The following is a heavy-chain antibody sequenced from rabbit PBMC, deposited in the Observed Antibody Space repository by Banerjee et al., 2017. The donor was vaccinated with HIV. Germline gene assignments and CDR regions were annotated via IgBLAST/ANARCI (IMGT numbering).Heavy chain of an antibody. CDR1: GFSFSSYYY. D-gene: IGHD1-1*01. CDR3: ARAGGFENYFNL. CDR2: VLTSSGDT. Sequence: QSLEESGGGLVQPGGSLTLTCTASGFSFSSYYYMCWVRQAPGKGLEWIACVLTSSGDTWYASWAKGRFTISKTSSTTVTLQMTSLTAADTATYFCARAGGFENYFNLWGQGTLVTVS. J-gene: IGHJ4*01. V-gene: IGHV1S40*01.